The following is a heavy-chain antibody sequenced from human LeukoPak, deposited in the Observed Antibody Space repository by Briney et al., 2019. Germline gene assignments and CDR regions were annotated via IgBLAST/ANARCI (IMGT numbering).Heavy chain of an antibody. J-gene: IGHJ4*02. CDR2: LSGSGDST. V-gene: IGHV3-23*01. D-gene: IGHD5-24*01. Sequence: AGSLTLSCAASGFTFSSYAMNWVRQAPGKGLEWVSALSGSGDSTYYADSVKGRFTISRDNSGNTLYMQMNTLRADDTAVYYCAKRGMTTIKEGFDYWGQGTPVTVSS. CDR3: AKRGMTTIKEGFDY. CDR1: GFTFSSYA.